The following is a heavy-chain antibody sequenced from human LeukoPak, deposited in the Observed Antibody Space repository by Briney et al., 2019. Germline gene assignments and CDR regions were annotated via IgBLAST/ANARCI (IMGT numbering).Heavy chain of an antibody. CDR2: IYYSGST. D-gene: IGHD3-22*01. CDR1: GGSISSSSYY. CDR3: ARSAHYYDSSGYSLSDY. V-gene: IGHV4-39*01. J-gene: IGHJ4*02. Sequence: PSETLSLTCTVSGGSISSSSYYWGWIRQPPGKGLEWIGSIYYSGSTYYNPSLKSRVTISVDTPKNQFSLKLSSVTAADTAVYYCARSAHYYDSSGYSLSDYWGQGTLVTVSS.